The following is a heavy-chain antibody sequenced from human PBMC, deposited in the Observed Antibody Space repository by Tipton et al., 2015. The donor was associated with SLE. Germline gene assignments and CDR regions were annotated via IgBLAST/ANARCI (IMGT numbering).Heavy chain of an antibody. D-gene: IGHD1-26*01. J-gene: IGHJ3*02. CDR1: GYTFRDFG. CDR3: ARAPQWEPPTFDI. Sequence: QLVQSGAEVKRPGASVKVSCQAAGYTFRDFGMHWVRQAPGQGLEWMGWIDAANGNIEYSQRFHGRLTITSDTSASTAYMELSSLKFEDTAVYYCARAPQWEPPTFDIWGQGTMVTVSS. V-gene: IGHV1-3*01. CDR2: IDAANGNI.